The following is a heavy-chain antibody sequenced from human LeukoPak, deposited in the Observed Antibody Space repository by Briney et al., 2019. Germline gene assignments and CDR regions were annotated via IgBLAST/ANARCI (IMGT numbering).Heavy chain of an antibody. V-gene: IGHV4-4*07. CDR3: ARELSFYDFWSGYNMDV. J-gene: IGHJ6*03. CDR2: IYTSGST. D-gene: IGHD3-3*01. Sequence: SETLSLTCTVSGGSISSYYWSWIRQPAGKGLEWIGHIYTSGSTNYNPSLKSRVTMSVDTSKNQFSLKLSSVTAADTAVYYCARELSFYDFWSGYNMDVWGKGTTVTVSS. CDR1: GGSISSYY.